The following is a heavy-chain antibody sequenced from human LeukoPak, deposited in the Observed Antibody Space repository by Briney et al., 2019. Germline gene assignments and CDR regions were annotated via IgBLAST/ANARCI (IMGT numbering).Heavy chain of an antibody. CDR3: ARLGSTGSYYRDFQY. D-gene: IGHD1-26*01. CDR1: EFTFSSHF. J-gene: IGHJ1*01. V-gene: IGHV3-48*03. CDR2: IGSGGDTI. Sequence: GGSLRLSCAASEFTFSSHFMNWVRQAPGKGLEWVSYIGSGGDTIYYADSVKGRFTISRDNAKNSLYLQMNSLRAEDTGVYYCARLGSTGSYYRDFQYWGQGTLVTVSS.